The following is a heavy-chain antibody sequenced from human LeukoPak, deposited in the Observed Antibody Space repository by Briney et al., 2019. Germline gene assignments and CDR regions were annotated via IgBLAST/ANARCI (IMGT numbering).Heavy chain of an antibody. D-gene: IGHD3-22*01. CDR1: GGSISSYY. J-gene: IGHJ4*02. V-gene: IGHV4-4*07. CDR3: ARDQGYYYDSSGYRNFDY. CDR2: ICTSGST. Sequence: SETLSLTCTASGGSISSYYWSWIRQPPGKGLEWIGRICTSGSTNYNPSLMSRVTMSVDTSKNQFSLKLSSVTAADTAVNYCARDQGYYYDSSGYRNFDYWGQGTLVTVSS.